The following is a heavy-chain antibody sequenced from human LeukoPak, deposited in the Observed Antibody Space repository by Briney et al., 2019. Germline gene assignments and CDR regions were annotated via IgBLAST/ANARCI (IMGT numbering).Heavy chain of an antibody. CDR3: ARVLYKRELAVAGCLGY. Sequence: GGSLRLSCAASGFTFSSYSMNWVRQAPGKGLEWVSSISSSSSYIYYADSVKGRFTISRDNSKHTLYLQMDSLRAEDTAMYYCARVLYKRELAVAGCLGYWGQGTLVTVSS. CDR1: GFTFSSYS. V-gene: IGHV3-21*01. CDR2: ISSSSSYI. J-gene: IGHJ4*02. D-gene: IGHD6-19*01.